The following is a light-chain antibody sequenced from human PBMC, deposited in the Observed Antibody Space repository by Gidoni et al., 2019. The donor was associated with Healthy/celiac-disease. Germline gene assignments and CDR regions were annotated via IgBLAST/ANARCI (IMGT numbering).Light chain of an antibody. CDR3: QHSWA. J-gene: IGKJ1*01. V-gene: IGKV1-5*03. CDR2: KAS. Sequence: DIQMTQSPSTLSASVGDRVTITCRASQTISSWLAWYQQKPGKAPKLLIYKASSLESGVPTRFGGSGSGTEFTLNISSLQPDDFATYYCQHSWAFGQGTKVEIK. CDR1: QTISSW.